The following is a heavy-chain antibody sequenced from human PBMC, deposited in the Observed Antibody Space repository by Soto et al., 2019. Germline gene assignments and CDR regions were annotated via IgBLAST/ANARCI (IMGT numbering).Heavy chain of an antibody. Sequence: ASVKVSCKASGYTFTGYYMHWVRQAPGQGLEWKGWINPNSGGTNYAQKFQGWVTMTRDTSISTAYMELSRLRSDDTAVYYCARGFLNVDTAMVTIKSYYYYGMDVWGQGTTVTVSS. CDR2: INPNSGGT. V-gene: IGHV1-2*04. J-gene: IGHJ6*02. CDR1: GYTFTGYY. D-gene: IGHD5-18*01. CDR3: ARGFLNVDTAMVTIKSYYYYGMDV.